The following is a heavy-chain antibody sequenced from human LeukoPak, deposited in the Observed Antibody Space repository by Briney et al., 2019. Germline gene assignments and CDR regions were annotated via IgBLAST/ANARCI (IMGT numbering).Heavy chain of an antibody. CDR2: FHPGDSDT. Sequence: GESLKISCKGSGYSFTIYWIGWVRQMPGKGLEWMGIFHPGDSDTGYSPSLQGQVTISADKSVSTAYLQWSSLKASDTAMYYCARGVRGKDDAFDVWGQGTMVTVSS. V-gene: IGHV5-51*01. CDR1: GYSFTIYW. D-gene: IGHD3-10*01. CDR3: ARGVRGKDDAFDV. J-gene: IGHJ3*01.